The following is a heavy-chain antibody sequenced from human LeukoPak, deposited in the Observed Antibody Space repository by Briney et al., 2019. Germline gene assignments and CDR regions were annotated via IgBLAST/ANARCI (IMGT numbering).Heavy chain of an antibody. CDR1: GYSISSGYY. CDR3: ARDWRELHLHDAFDI. D-gene: IGHD1-26*01. Sequence: SETLSLTCTVSGYSISSGYYWGWIRQPPGKGLEWIGSIYHSGSTYYNPSLKSRVTISVDTSKNQFSLKLSSVTAADTAVYYCARDWRELHLHDAFDIWGQGTMVTVSS. V-gene: IGHV4-38-2*02. CDR2: IYHSGST. J-gene: IGHJ3*02.